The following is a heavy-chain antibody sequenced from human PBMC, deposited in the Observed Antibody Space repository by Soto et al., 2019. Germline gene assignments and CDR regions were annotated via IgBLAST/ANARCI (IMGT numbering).Heavy chain of an antibody. CDR2: ISISGGNT. Sequence: EVQLLESGGGLVQPGGSLRLSCADSGLPFSSHAMSWVRQAPGKGLEWVSSISISGGNTYYADSVRGRFTISRDNSKTTLYLHMNSRTAEDTAIYYCGNEIRPNDYWGQGTLVTVSS. V-gene: IGHV3-23*01. J-gene: IGHJ4*02. CDR3: GNEIRPNDY. D-gene: IGHD4-17*01. CDR1: GLPFSSHA.